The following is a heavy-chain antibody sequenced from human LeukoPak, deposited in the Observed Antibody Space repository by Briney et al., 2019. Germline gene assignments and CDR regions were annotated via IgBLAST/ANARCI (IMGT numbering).Heavy chain of an antibody. J-gene: IGHJ4*02. CDR1: GGSISSSSYY. Sequence: MPSETLSLTCTVSGGSISSSSYYWGCIRQPPGKGLEWIGSIYYSGSTYYNPSLKSRVTISVDTSKNQFSLKLSSVTAADTAVYYCARNGYSYGYFDYWGQGTVVTVSS. CDR2: IYYSGST. V-gene: IGHV4-39*07. D-gene: IGHD5-18*01. CDR3: ARNGYSYGYFDY.